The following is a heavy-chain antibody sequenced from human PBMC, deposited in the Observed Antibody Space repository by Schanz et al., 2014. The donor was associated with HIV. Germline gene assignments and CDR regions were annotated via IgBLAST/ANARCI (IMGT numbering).Heavy chain of an antibody. V-gene: IGHV3-23*01. J-gene: IGHJ4*02. CDR3: AKMARSVAANTNFDY. Sequence: EVQMLESGGGSVQPGGSLRLSCAASGFTFCNFAMSWVRQAPGKGLEWVSSISGSGVSTFYAGSVKGRFAISRDKSKNTLYLQMNSLRVEDTAVYYCAKMARSVAANTNFDYWGQGTLVTVSS. CDR1: GFTFCNFA. CDR2: ISGSGVST. D-gene: IGHD6-19*01.